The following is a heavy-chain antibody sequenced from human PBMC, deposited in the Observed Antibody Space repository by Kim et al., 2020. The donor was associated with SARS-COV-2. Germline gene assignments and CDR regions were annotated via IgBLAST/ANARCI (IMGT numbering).Heavy chain of an antibody. D-gene: IGHD5-18*01. CDR1: GFTFSSYA. J-gene: IGHJ4*02. Sequence: GGSLRLSCAASGFTFSSYAMSWVRQAPGKGLEWVSAISGSGGSTYYADSVKGRFTISRDNSKNTLYLQMNSLRAEDTAVYYCAKFVSSTTDTAMVMSDYCGQGTLVTVSS. CDR2: ISGSGGST. CDR3: AKFVSSTTDTAMVMSDY. V-gene: IGHV3-23*01.